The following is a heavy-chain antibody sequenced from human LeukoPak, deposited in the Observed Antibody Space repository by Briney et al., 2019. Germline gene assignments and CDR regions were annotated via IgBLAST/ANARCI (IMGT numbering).Heavy chain of an antibody. J-gene: IGHJ4*02. CDR2: IYSGGST. CDR1: GFTVSSNY. D-gene: IGHD2-15*01. Sequence: GGSLRLSCAASGFTVSSNYMSWVRQAPGKGLEWVSVIYSGGSTYYADSVKGRFTISRDNSKNTLYLQMNSLRAEDTAVYYCARGSLGYCSSGSCESFDYWGQGTLVTVSS. CDR3: ARGSLGYCSSGSCESFDY. V-gene: IGHV3-53*01.